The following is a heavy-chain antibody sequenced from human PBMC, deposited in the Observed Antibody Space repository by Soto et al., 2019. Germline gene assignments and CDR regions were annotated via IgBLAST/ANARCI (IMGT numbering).Heavy chain of an antibody. CDR1: GYTFTSYS. V-gene: IGHV1-18*01. CDR3: ARDLAAAGPFDY. CDR2: INPNNGNT. Sequence: QVQLVQSGAEVKKPGASVKVSCKASGYTFTSYSISWVRQAPGQGLEWMGWINPNNGNTNYAQKLQGRVTMTTDTTTSTAYMELRSLRSDDTAVYDCARDLAAAGPFDYWGQGTLVTVSS. D-gene: IGHD6-13*01. J-gene: IGHJ4*02.